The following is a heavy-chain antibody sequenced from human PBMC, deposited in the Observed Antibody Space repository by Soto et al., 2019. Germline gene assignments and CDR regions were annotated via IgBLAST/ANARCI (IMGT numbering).Heavy chain of an antibody. CDR3: ARQIAVAGTVWFDP. D-gene: IGHD6-19*01. CDR2: IYYSGST. CDR1: GGSISSGGYY. J-gene: IGHJ5*02. Sequence: QVQLQESGPGLVKPSQTLSLTCTVSGGSISSGGYYWSWIRQHPGKGLEWIGYIYYSGSTYNNPSLKSRVTISVDTSKNQFSLKLSSVTAADTAVYYCARQIAVAGTVWFDPWGQGTLVTVSS. V-gene: IGHV4-31*03.